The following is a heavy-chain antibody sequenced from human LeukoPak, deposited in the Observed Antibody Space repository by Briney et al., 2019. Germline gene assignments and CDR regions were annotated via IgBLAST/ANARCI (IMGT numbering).Heavy chain of an antibody. CDR2: IYHSGST. V-gene: IGHV4-30-2*02. J-gene: IGHJ1*01. D-gene: IGHD3-16*01. CDR3: ASRPYRSTRGQYFYH. CDR1: GGSISSGGYY. Sequence: SQTLSLTCTVSGGSISSGGYYWSWIRQPPGKGLEWIGYIYHSGSTYYNPSLKSRVTISVDRSKNQFSLKLSSVTAADTAIYYCASRPYRSTRGQYFYHWGQGTLVTVSS.